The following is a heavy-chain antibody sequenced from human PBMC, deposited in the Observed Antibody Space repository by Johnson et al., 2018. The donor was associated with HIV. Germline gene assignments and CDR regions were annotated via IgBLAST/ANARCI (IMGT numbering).Heavy chain of an antibody. D-gene: IGHD1-20*01. V-gene: IGHV3-33*06. Sequence: QVQLVESGGGVVQPGKSLRLSCAASGFTFSSYGMHWVRQAPGKGLEWVAVIWYDGSNKYYADSVKGRFTISRDNSKNTLYLQLNSLRAEDTAVYYCAKGGYNWKFDGFDIWGQGTMVTVSS. CDR2: IWYDGSNK. CDR1: GFTFSSYG. J-gene: IGHJ3*02. CDR3: AKGGYNWKFDGFDI.